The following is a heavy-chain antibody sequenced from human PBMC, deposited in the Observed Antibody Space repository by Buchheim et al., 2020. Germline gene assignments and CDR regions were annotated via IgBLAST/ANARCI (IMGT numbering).Heavy chain of an antibody. Sequence: EVQLVESGGGLVLPGGSLRLSCVASGFAFSDSWMSWVRQAPGKGLEWVAIIKNDGSDKYYVDSVRGRFTISRDTSKNSLYLQLNSLRVEDTAVYYCAGDLAYWGQGTL. J-gene: IGHJ4*02. V-gene: IGHV3-7*01. CDR2: IKNDGSDK. CDR1: GFAFSDSW. CDR3: AGDLAY.